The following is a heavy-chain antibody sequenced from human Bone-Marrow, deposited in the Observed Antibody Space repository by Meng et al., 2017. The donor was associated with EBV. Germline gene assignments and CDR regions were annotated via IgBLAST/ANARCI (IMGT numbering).Heavy chain of an antibody. D-gene: IGHD3-10*01. Sequence: QVQLVQSGAGVKKPGSSGKVSCKTSGGTFRGDAISWVRQAPGQGLEWMGGLIPMSDAPHYAQKFQGRVTITADESTSTHYMDLSGLRSEDTAVYYCASESGRGFTPDYWGQGTLVTVSS. V-gene: IGHV1-69*01. J-gene: IGHJ4*02. CDR2: LIPMSDAP. CDR3: ASESGRGFTPDY. CDR1: GGTFRGDA.